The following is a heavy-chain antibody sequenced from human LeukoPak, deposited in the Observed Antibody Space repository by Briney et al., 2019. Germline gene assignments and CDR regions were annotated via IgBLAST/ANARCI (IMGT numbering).Heavy chain of an antibody. D-gene: IGHD3-3*01. J-gene: IGHJ6*02. CDR2: INPSGGST. CDR1: GYTFTGYY. V-gene: IGHV1-46*01. Sequence: ASVKVSCKASGYTFTGYYMHWVRQAPGQGLEWMGIINPSGGSTSYAQKFQGRVTMTRDTSTSTVYMELSSLRSEDTAVYYCARDLTIFGVVGVSYYYYYGMDVWGQGTTVTVSS. CDR3: ARDLTIFGVVGVSYYYYYGMDV.